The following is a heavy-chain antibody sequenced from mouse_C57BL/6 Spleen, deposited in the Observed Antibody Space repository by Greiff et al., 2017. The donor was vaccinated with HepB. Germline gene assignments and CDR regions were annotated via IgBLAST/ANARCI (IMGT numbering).Heavy chain of an antibody. J-gene: IGHJ3*01. Sequence: EVQLQQSGPELVKPGASVKISCKASGYTFTDYYMNWVKQSHGKSLEWIGDINPNNGGTSYNQKFKGKATLTVDKSSSTAYMELRSLTSEDSAVYYCASTVPFAYWGQGTLVTVSA. CDR1: GYTFTDYY. CDR3: ASTVPFAY. V-gene: IGHV1-26*01. CDR2: INPNNGGT. D-gene: IGHD1-1*01.